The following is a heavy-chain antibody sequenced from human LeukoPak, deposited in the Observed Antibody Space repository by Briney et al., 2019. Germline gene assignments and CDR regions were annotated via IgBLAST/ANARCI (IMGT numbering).Heavy chain of an antibody. V-gene: IGHV3-23*01. D-gene: IGHD3-10*01. CDR1: GFNFNNYG. CDR2: ISGSTGST. CDR3: AKAPSGGPTGFDY. Sequence: GGSLGLSCAASGFNFNNYGMGWVRQAPGKGLEWVSSISGSTGSTYYPDSLKGRFTISRDNSKNTLSLQMDTLRVEDTAVYYCAKAPSGGPTGFDYWGQGTLVTVSS. J-gene: IGHJ4*02.